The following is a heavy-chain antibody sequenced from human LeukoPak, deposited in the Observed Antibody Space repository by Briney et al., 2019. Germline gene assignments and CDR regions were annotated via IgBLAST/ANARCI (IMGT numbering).Heavy chain of an antibody. D-gene: IGHD4-17*01. V-gene: IGHV3-21*01. J-gene: IGHJ6*02. CDR3: ARDCYGGYPPGAMDV. Sequence: NPGGSLRLSCAASGFIFSSYSMNWVRQAPGKGLEWVSCISSSSSYIDYADSVKGRFTISRDNAKNSLYLQMNGLRAEDTAVYHCARDCYGGYPPGAMDVWGQGTTVTVSS. CDR1: GFIFSSYS. CDR2: ISSSSSYI.